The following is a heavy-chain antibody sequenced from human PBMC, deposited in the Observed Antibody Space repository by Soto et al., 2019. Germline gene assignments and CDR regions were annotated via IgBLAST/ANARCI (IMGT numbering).Heavy chain of an antibody. V-gene: IGHV4-59*08. J-gene: IGHJ4*02. Sequence: QVQLLESGPGLVKPSETLSLTCTISDDSITSYYWTWIRQPPGKGLEWVGHIYYNGNTNFNPSLNTRATXSXGXARTHFSLKLDSVTAADTAVYSCARPGSVAGVDVTYWGRGTLVTVSS. CDR1: DDSITSYY. CDR3: ARPGSVAGVDVTY. D-gene: IGHD6-19*01. CDR2: IYYNGNT.